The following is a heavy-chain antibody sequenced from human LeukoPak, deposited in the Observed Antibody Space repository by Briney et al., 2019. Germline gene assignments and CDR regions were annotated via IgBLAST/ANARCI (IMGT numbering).Heavy chain of an antibody. D-gene: IGHD2-2*01. CDR1: GFTLSSNY. Sequence: GGSLRLSCAASGFTLSSNYMSWVRQAPGKGLEWVSVIYSGGSTYYADSVKGRFTISRDNSKNTLYLQMNSLRAEDTAVYYCARARDVLYHFDYWGQGTLVTVSS. V-gene: IGHV3-66*02. CDR2: IYSGGST. J-gene: IGHJ4*02. CDR3: ARARDVLYHFDY.